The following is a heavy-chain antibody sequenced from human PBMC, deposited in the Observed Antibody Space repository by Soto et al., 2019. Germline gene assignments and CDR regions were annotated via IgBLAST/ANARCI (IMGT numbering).Heavy chain of an antibody. J-gene: IGHJ5*02. V-gene: IGHV4-59*01. CDR2: IYYSGST. D-gene: IGHD6-13*01. CDR1: GGSIRSYS. CDR3: ARARGAAGTLNWFDP. Sequence: SETLSLTGTASGGSIRSYSWSWIRRPPGKGLEWIGYIYYSGSTNYNPSLKSRVTISVDTSKNQFSLKLSSVTAADTAVYYCARARGAAGTLNWFDPWGQGTLVTVSS.